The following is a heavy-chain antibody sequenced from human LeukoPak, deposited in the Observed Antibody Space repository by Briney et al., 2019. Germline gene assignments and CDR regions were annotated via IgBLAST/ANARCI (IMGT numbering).Heavy chain of an antibody. CDR2: ISDTGGRT. CDR1: GFSFSSYA. Sequence: GGSLRLSCAASGFSFSSYAMSWVRQAPGKGLEWVSSISDTGGRTYYADSVKGRFTISRDNSRNTLYLQMNSLRAEDTAVYFCARVPYSDSSEWFQYWGKGTLVTVS. D-gene: IGHD6-13*01. V-gene: IGHV3-23*01. CDR3: ARVPYSDSSEWFQY. J-gene: IGHJ1*01.